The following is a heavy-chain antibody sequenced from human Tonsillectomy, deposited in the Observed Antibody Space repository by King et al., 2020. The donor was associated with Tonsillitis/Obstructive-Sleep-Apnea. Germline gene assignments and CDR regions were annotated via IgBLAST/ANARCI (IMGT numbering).Heavy chain of an antibody. V-gene: IGHV4-59*08. CDR3: ATQTTVTYFDC. Sequence: VQLQESGPGLVKPSETLSLTCTVSGGSIGSDYWSWIRQPPGKGLEWIGYIYNSGSTRYNPSLKSRVTISLDTSKNQFSLKLRSVTAADTAVYYCATQTTVTYFDCWGQGTLVTVSS. CDR1: GGSIGSDY. CDR2: IYNSGST. D-gene: IGHD4-11*01. J-gene: IGHJ4*02.